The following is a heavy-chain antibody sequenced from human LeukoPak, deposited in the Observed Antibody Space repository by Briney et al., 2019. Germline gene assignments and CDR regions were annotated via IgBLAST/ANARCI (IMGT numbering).Heavy chain of an antibody. CDR2: ISSSSSYI. D-gene: IGHD2-15*01. CDR1: GFTFSSYS. Sequence: SGGSLRLSCAASGFTFSSYSMNWVRQAPGKGLEWVSSISSSSSYIYYADSVKGRFTISRDNAKNSLYLQMNSLRAEDTAVYYCARDTCSGGSCYRFGWFDPWGQGTLVTVSS. J-gene: IGHJ5*02. CDR3: ARDTCSGGSCYRFGWFDP. V-gene: IGHV3-21*01.